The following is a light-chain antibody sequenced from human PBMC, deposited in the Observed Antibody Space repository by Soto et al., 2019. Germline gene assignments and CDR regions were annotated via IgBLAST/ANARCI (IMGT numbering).Light chain of an antibody. Sequence: QSALTQPASVSGSPGQSITISCTGTSSYIGNYDFVSWYQQVPGTAPKAMIYEVSSRPSGFSNRFSGSKSGNTASLTISGLQAEDEAYYYCSSYTTSTSFILFGGGTKLTVL. CDR2: EVS. CDR3: SSYTTSTSFIL. J-gene: IGLJ2*01. V-gene: IGLV2-14*01. CDR1: SSYIGNYDF.